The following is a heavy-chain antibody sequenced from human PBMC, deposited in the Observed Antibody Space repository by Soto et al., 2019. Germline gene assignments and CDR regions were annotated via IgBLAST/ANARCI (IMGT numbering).Heavy chain of an antibody. J-gene: IGHJ3*02. Sequence: SETLSLTYTVSGGSISSSSNHWGWIRQPPGKGLEWIGKINHSENTYYNPSLKSRVTISVDTSKNQFSLKLSSVTAADTAVYYCARCPFGEYSSSARAFDIWGQGTMVTVSS. CDR2: INHSENT. V-gene: IGHV4-39*07. D-gene: IGHD6-6*01. CDR3: ARCPFGEYSSSARAFDI. CDR1: GGSISSSSNH.